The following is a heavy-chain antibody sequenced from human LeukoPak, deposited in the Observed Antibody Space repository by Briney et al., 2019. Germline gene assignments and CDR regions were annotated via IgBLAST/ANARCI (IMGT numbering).Heavy chain of an antibody. CDR3: ARAIHYYDSSGYTYYFDY. V-gene: IGHV4-34*01. J-gene: IGHJ4*02. CDR1: GGSLSRYY. Sequence: SETLSLTCVVSGGSLSRYYWSWIRQPPGKGLEWIGEINHTGSTNYNPSLKSRATISVDTSRNQFSLKLSSVTAADTAVYYCARAIHYYDSSGYTYYFDYWGQGTLVTVSS. D-gene: IGHD3-22*01. CDR2: INHTGST.